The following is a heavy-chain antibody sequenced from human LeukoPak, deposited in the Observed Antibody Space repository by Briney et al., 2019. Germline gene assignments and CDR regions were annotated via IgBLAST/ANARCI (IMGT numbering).Heavy chain of an antibody. Sequence: PSETLSLTCTVSGGSISSYYWSWIRQPPGKGLEWIGYIYYSGSTNYNPSLKSRVTISVDTSKNQFSLKLSSVTAADTAVYYCARGRIVGAANWFDPWGQGTLVTVSS. CDR1: GGSISSYY. V-gene: IGHV4-59*01. CDR2: IYYSGST. J-gene: IGHJ5*02. D-gene: IGHD1-26*01. CDR3: ARGRIVGAANWFDP.